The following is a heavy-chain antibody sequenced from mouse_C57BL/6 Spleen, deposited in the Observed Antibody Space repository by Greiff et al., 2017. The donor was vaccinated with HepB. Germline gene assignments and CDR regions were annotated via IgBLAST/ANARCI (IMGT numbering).Heavy chain of an antibody. V-gene: IGHV2-2*01. CDR3: ARNPIYYDYDEGYYFDY. J-gene: IGHJ2*01. CDR1: GFSLTSYG. D-gene: IGHD2-4*01. CDR2: IWSGGST. Sequence: QVQLKESGPGLVQPSQSLSITCTVSGFSLTSYGVHWVRQSPGKGLEWLGVIWSGGSTDYNAAFISRLSISKDNSKSQVFFKMNSLQADDTAIYYCARNPIYYDYDEGYYFDYWGQGTTLTVSS.